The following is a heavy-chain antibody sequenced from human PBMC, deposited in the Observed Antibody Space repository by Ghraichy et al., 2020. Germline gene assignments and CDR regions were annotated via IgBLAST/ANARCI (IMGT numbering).Heavy chain of an antibody. J-gene: IGHJ4*02. D-gene: IGHD2-2*01. CDR2: ISGNSGDA. CDR3: ARDRGKCSYTSCLPFFDF. V-gene: IGHV1-18*01. CDR1: GYSFHIYG. Sequence: ASVKVSCKASGYSFHIYGISWLRQAPGQGLEWMGWISGNSGDAKYAQKVQDRITMTTDTSTNTAYMDLRSLRSDDTAMYFCARDRGKCSYTSCLPFFDFWGQGTLVAVSS.